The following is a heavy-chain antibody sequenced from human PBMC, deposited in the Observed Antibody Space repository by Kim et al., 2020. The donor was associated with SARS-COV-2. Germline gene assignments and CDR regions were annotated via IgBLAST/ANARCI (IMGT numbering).Heavy chain of an antibody. V-gene: IGHV3-30*07. Sequence: GRFTISRDNSKNTLYLQMNSLRAEDTAVYYCARGLGYCSGGSCYYDAFDIWGQGTMVTVSS. J-gene: IGHJ3*02. CDR3: ARGLGYCSGGSCYYDAFDI. D-gene: IGHD2-15*01.